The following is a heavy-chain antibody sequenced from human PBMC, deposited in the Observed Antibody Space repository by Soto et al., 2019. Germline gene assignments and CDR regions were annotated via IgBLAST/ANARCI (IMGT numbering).Heavy chain of an antibody. J-gene: IGHJ4*02. D-gene: IGHD3-10*01. CDR2: IYWDDDK. CDR1: GFSLSTNKMG. CDR3: AHRIALTVGFDY. V-gene: IGHV2-5*02. Sequence: ITLKESGPTLGKPTQTLTLTCTFSGFSLSTNKMGVAWFRQPPGKALEWLALIYWDDDKRYSPSLKSRLSITKDTSKNQVVLTVTNMDPVDTVTYYCAHRIALTVGFDYWGQGTLVTVSS.